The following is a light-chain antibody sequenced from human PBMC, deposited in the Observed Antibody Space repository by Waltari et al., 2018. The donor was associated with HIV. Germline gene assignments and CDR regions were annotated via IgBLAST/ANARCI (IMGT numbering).Light chain of an antibody. CDR1: ALTKGS. J-gene: IGLJ1*01. CDR2: EDT. CDR3: YSTDSSDSHRGV. V-gene: IGLV3-10*01. Sequence: SFELTQPPSVSVSPGQTATIACSGNALTKGSPYWYRQRSGQAPGLFLYEDTKRPSVIPERFQGSRSGTTATLIINGAQAEDEGDYYCYSTDSSDSHRGVFGTGTAVYVL.